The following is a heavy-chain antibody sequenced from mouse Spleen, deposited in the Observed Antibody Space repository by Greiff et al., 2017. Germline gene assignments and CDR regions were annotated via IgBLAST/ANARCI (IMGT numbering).Heavy chain of an antibody. CDR3: TGTGTFAY. V-gene: IGHV14-4*01. Sequence: EVKLVESGAELVRPGASVKLSCTASGFNIKDDYMHWVKQRPEQGLEWIGWIDPENGDTEYASKFQGKATITADTSSNTAYLQLSSLTSEDTAVYYCTGTGTFAYRGQGTLVTVSA. D-gene: IGHD4-1*01. J-gene: IGHJ3*01. CDR2: IDPENGDT. CDR1: GFNIKDDY.